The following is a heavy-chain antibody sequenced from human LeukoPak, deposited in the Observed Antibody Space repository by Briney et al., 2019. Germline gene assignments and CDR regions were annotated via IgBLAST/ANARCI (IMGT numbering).Heavy chain of an antibody. D-gene: IGHD1-1*01. V-gene: IGHV1-2*02. Sequence: ASVKVSCKASRYTFAGYSMHWVRQAPGQGLEWMGWINPNSGGTNYAQKFQGRVTMTRNTSISTAYMELSSLRSEDTAVYYCARGRTTGTTRYWFDPWGQGTLVTVSS. CDR3: ARGRTTGTTRYWFDP. CDR1: RYTFAGYS. CDR2: INPNSGGT. J-gene: IGHJ5*02.